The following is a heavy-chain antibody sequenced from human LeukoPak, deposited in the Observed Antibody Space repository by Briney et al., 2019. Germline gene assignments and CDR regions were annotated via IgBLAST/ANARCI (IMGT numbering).Heavy chain of an antibody. Sequence: ASVKVSRKASGYTFTGYYLHWVRQAPGQGLEWMGWINPNSGGTNYAQNFQGRVTMTRDTSISTAYMELSRLRSDDTAVYYCAREGAQLELLSNWFDPWGQGTLVTVSS. J-gene: IGHJ5*02. CDR2: INPNSGGT. CDR3: AREGAQLELLSNWFDP. D-gene: IGHD1-7*01. CDR1: GYTFTGYY. V-gene: IGHV1-2*02.